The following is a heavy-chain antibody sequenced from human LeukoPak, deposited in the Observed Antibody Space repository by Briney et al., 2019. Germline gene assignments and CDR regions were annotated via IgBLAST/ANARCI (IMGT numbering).Heavy chain of an antibody. CDR1: GFTFISGLTFSSYW. Sequence: GGSLRLSCAASGFTFISGLTFSSYWMSWVRQGLGKGLEWVAKLKQDGRGQYYVDSVKGRLTMSRDNANTSLYLQMNSLRAEDTAVYYRAKDLGGDCSGGSCYVYWGQGTLVTVS. CDR3: AKDLGGDCSGGSCYVY. V-gene: IGHV3-7*03. CDR2: LKQDGRGQ. J-gene: IGHJ4*02. D-gene: IGHD2-15*01.